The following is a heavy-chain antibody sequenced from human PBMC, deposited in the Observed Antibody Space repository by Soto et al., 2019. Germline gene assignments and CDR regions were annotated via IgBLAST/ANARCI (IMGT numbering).Heavy chain of an antibody. CDR3: TTDPYYSGSYYQWDAFDI. Sequence: GGSLRLSCAASGFTFSNAWMNWVRQAPGKGLEWVGRIKSKTDGGTTDYAAPVKGRFTISRDDSKNTLYLQMNSLKTEDTAVYYCTTDPYYSGSYYQWDAFDIWGQGTMVTVSS. CDR2: IKSKTDGGTT. CDR1: GFTFSNAW. J-gene: IGHJ3*02. V-gene: IGHV3-15*07. D-gene: IGHD1-26*01.